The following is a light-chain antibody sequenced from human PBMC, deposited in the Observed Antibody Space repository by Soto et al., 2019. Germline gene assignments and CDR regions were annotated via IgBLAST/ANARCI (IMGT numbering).Light chain of an antibody. CDR2: KVS. CDR3: MQGTHWTIT. CDR1: QSLVHSDGIAY. V-gene: IGKV2-30*02. J-gene: IGKJ5*01. Sequence: DVVMTQSALSMPVTLGQPASISCRSNQSLVHSDGIAYFSWFQQRQGRSPRGXXYKVSNRDSGVPARFSGSGSGTDGAMKISRVQAEDGWVYYCMQGTHWTITFGQGTRLEIK.